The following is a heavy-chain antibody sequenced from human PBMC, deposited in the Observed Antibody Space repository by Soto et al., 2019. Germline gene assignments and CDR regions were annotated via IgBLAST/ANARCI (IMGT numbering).Heavy chain of an antibody. CDR3: ATRMYSSSWYYFVS. D-gene: IGHD2-2*01. J-gene: IGHJ4*02. Sequence: EVQLLESGGGFVQPGGSLRLSCAASGFTFTNYALSWVRQAPGKGLELVSTIGGGSGSTSYADSVKGRFSISRENSKNTLYLQLSSLRAEDTALYYCATRMYSSSWYYFVSWGQGTLVTVSS. CDR1: GFTFTNYA. CDR2: IGGGSGST. V-gene: IGHV3-23*01.